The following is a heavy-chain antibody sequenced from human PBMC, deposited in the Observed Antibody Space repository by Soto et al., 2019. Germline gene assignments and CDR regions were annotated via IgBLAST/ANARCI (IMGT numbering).Heavy chain of an antibody. CDR2: ISYDGSNK. V-gene: IGHV3-30-3*01. D-gene: IGHD5-18*01. J-gene: IGHJ6*02. CDR1: GFTFSSYA. CDR3: ARDTSIQLWAGPGMDV. Sequence: QVQLVESEGGVVQPGRSLRLSCAASGFTFSSYAMHWVRQAPGKGLEWVAVISYDGSNKYYADSVKGRFTISRDNSKNTLYLQMNSLRAEDTAVYYCARDTSIQLWAGPGMDVWGQGTTVTVSS.